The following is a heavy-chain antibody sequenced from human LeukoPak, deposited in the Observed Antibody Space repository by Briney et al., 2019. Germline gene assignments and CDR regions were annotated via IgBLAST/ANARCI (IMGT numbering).Heavy chain of an antibody. CDR2: ISGSGGST. Sequence: PGGSLRLSCAASGFTFSSYGMSWVRQAPGKGLEWVSAISGSGGSTYYADSAKGRFTISRDNSKNTLYLQMNSLRAEDTAVYYCAKDYYDSSGYVDYWGQGTLVTVSS. V-gene: IGHV3-23*01. CDR3: AKDYYDSSGYVDY. J-gene: IGHJ4*02. CDR1: GFTFSSYG. D-gene: IGHD3-22*01.